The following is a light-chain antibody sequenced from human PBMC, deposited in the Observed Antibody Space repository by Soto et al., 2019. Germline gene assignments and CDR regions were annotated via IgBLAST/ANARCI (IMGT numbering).Light chain of an antibody. CDR1: SGHNTYA. V-gene: IGLV4-69*01. CDR3: QTWGTGSWV. Sequence: VVTQSPSASASLGASVKLTCTLSSGHNTYAIAWHQQQPEKGPRYLMKLNSDGSHSKGDGIPDRFSGSSSGAERYLTISSLQSEDEADYYCQTWGTGSWVFGGGTKLAVL. J-gene: IGLJ3*02. CDR2: LNSDGSH.